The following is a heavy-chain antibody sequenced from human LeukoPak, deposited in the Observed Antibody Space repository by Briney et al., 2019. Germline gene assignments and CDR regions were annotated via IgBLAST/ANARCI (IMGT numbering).Heavy chain of an antibody. J-gene: IGHJ3*02. CDR1: GFTFSSYG. D-gene: IGHD5-18*01. CDR2: IYSGGST. CDR3: ARDDRGYTDAFDI. Sequence: GGSLRLSCAASGFTFSSYGMHWVRQAPGKGLEWVSVIYSGGSTYYADSVKGRFTISRDNSKNTLYLQMNSLRAEDTAVYYCARDDRGYTDAFDIWGQGTMVTVSS. V-gene: IGHV3-53*01.